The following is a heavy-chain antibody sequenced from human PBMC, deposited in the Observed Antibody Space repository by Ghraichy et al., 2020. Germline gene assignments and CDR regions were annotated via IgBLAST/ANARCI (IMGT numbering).Heavy chain of an antibody. CDR1: GGSISSYY. Sequence: SETLSLTCTVSGGSISSYYWSWIRQPAGKGLEWIGRIYTSGSTNYNPSLKSRVTMSVDTSKNQFSLKLSSVTAADTAVYYCARSYCSGGSCYSGDAFDIWGQGTMVTVSS. CDR2: IYTSGST. V-gene: IGHV4-4*07. CDR3: ARSYCSGGSCYSGDAFDI. D-gene: IGHD2-15*01. J-gene: IGHJ3*02.